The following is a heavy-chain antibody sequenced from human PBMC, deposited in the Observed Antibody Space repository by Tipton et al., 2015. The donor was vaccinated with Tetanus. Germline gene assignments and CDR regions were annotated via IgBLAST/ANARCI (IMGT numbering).Heavy chain of an antibody. V-gene: IGHV1-46*01. D-gene: IGHD6-25*01. CDR2: ITPSGGLT. Sequence: QVQLVQSGAEVKRPGASVKVSCKASGYTFTSFEMHWVRQAPGQGLEWMGTITPSGGLTTYAQKFQGRLIVAKDTSTSTVSMELNSLRSEDTAVYYCARQRANRADAFDSWGQGTMVTVSS. CDR1: GYTFTSFE. CDR3: ARQRANRADAFDS. J-gene: IGHJ3*02.